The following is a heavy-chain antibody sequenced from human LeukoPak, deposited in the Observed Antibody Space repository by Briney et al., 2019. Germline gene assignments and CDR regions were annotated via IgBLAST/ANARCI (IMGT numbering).Heavy chain of an antibody. CDR2: ISYSGST. V-gene: IGHV4-59*01. CDR3: ASYYYGSGSYYPNGFDP. D-gene: IGHD3-10*01. J-gene: IGHJ5*02. CDR1: GGSFSSYY. Sequence: SETLSLTCAVYGGSFSSYYWSWIRQPPGKGLEWIGYISYSGSTNYNPSLKSQITISTDTSKNHFSLKLTSVTAADTAVYYCASYYYGSGSYYPNGFDPWGQGTLVTVSS.